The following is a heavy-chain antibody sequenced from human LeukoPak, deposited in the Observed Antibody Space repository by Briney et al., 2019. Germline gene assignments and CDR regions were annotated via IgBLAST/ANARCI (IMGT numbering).Heavy chain of an antibody. CDR1: GFTFSSYW. CDR2: IKQDGSEI. CDR3: AGSDTTGYSPREWDYWHFDL. V-gene: IGHV3-7*01. Sequence: GGSLRLSCAASGFTFSSYWMSWVRQASGMGLEWVANIKQDGSEIYYVDSVKGRFTISRDNAKNSLYLQMNSPRAEDTAVYFCAGSDTTGYSPREWDYWHFDLWGRGTLVTVSS. J-gene: IGHJ2*01. D-gene: IGHD3-9*01.